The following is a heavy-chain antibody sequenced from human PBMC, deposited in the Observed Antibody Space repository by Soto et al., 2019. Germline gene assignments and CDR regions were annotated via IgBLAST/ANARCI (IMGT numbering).Heavy chain of an antibody. Sequence: GASVKVSCKASGYTFTSCDINWVRQATGQGLEWMGWMNPNSGNTGYAQKFQGRVTMTRNTSISTAYMELSSLRSEDTAVYYCARGRDYDDAFDIWGQGTMVTVSS. D-gene: IGHD4-17*01. CDR3: ARGRDYDDAFDI. CDR1: GYTFTSCD. V-gene: IGHV1-8*01. CDR2: MNPNSGNT. J-gene: IGHJ3*02.